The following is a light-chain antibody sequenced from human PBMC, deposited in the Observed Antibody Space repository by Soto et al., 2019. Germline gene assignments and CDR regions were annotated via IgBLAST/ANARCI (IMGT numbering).Light chain of an antibody. CDR1: QGLVHSDGNTY. CDR3: MQATQFPYT. J-gene: IGKJ2*01. CDR2: EIS. Sequence: DLVMTQTPLSSPVTLGQPASISCRSSQGLVHSDGNTYLSWLQQRPGQPPRLLIYEISNRFSGVPDRFSGSGAGTDFTLKISRVEAEDVGIYYCMQATQFPYTFGQGTKVEIK. V-gene: IGKV2-24*01.